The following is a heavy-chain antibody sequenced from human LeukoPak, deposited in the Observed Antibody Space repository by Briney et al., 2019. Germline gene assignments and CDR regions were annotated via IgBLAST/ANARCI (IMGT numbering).Heavy chain of an antibody. Sequence: PGGSLRLSCAASGFTFSTYWMTWVRQAPGKGLEWVANIKEDGSEEYYVDSVKGRFTISRDNAKNSLYLQMNSLRAEDTAVYHCARANPGYYYYDSSGYYCNYWGQGTLVTVSS. D-gene: IGHD3-22*01. V-gene: IGHV3-7*01. CDR2: IKEDGSEE. CDR3: ARANPGYYYYDSSGYYCNY. J-gene: IGHJ4*02. CDR1: GFTFSTYW.